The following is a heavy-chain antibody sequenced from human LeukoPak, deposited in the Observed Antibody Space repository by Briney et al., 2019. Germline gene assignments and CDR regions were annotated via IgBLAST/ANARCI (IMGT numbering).Heavy chain of an antibody. Sequence: GGSLRLSCSASGFTFSTYAIHWVRQAPGKGLEYVSAISGNGGGTYYADSVEGRFIISRDNAKNMLYLQMSSLRTEDTAVYYCVKGYSGSYLAMSYFDQWGQGILVTVSS. J-gene: IGHJ4*02. CDR3: VKGYSGSYLAMSYFDQ. CDR2: ISGNGGGT. CDR1: GFTFSTYA. V-gene: IGHV3-64D*09. D-gene: IGHD1-26*01.